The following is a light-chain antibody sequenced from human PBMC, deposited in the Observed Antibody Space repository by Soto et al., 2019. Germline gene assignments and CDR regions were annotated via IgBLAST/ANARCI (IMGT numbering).Light chain of an antibody. V-gene: IGKV3-20*01. CDR3: QQYSIFALS. J-gene: IGKJ4*01. CDR1: QSVSNY. Sequence: EIVLTQSPGTLSLSPGGRATLSCRASQSVSNYLAWYQQKPGQAPRLLIYGVSSRATGIPDRFSGGGSGTDFTLTISRLEPEDFAVYYCQQYSIFALSFGGGTTVEIK. CDR2: GVS.